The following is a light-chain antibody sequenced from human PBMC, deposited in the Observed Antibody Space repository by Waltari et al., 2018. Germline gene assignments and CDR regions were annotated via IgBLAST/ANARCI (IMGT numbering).Light chain of an antibody. V-gene: IGKV3-20*01. Sequence: EIVLTQSPGTLSLYPGERATLSCRASQTVRTTYLAWYQQKPGQARTLLIYGASSRASGITERFSGSGSATVFSLTISRLEPEDFTVYYCQQYDISPLTFGGGTRVEIK. CDR3: QQYDISPLT. J-gene: IGKJ4*02. CDR2: GAS. CDR1: QTVRTTY.